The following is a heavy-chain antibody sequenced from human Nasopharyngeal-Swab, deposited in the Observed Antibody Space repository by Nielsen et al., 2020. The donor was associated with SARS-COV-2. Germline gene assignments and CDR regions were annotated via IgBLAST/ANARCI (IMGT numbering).Heavy chain of an antibody. J-gene: IGHJ4*02. Sequence: GSLRLSCTVSGGSISSSSYYWGWIRQPPGKGLEWIGSIYYSGSTYYNPSLKSRVTISVDTSKNQFSLKLSSVTAADTAVYYCARHPMGKVTIFGVVPQRVFDYWGQGTLVTVSS. CDR1: GGSISSSSYY. CDR2: IYYSGST. CDR3: ARHPMGKVTIFGVVPQRVFDY. D-gene: IGHD3-3*01. V-gene: IGHV4-39*01.